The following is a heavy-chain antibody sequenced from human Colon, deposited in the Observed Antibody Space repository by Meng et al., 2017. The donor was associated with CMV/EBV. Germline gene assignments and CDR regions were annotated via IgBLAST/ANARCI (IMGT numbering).Heavy chain of an antibody. CDR2: IYWDDDK. D-gene: IGHD6-19*01. CDR3: AHGRGWLTDY. CDR1: GVSLTTPGVS. Sequence: QIPLKESGPTVVKSTQTLTLPCTFSGVSLTTPGVSMGWIRQPPGKALEWLALIYWDDDKRYSPSLENRVTITKDTSKNELVLAVTNMEPADTGTYYCAHGRGWLTDYWGQGTLVTVSS. V-gene: IGHV2-5*02. J-gene: IGHJ4*02.